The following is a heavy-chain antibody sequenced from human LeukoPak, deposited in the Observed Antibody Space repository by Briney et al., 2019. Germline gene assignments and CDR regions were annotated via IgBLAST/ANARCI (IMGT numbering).Heavy chain of an antibody. Sequence: PGGSLRLSCAASGFIFSSYGMHWVRQAPGKGLEWVAVMSYDGSNKYYADSVKGRFTISRDNSKNTLYLQMNSLRAEDTALYYCAKDLGGSGDFWSGYYDYYYQGMDVWGQGTTVTVSS. V-gene: IGHV3-30*18. CDR1: GFIFSSYG. CDR2: MSYDGSNK. CDR3: AKDLGGSGDFWSGYYDYYYQGMDV. J-gene: IGHJ6*02. D-gene: IGHD3-3*01.